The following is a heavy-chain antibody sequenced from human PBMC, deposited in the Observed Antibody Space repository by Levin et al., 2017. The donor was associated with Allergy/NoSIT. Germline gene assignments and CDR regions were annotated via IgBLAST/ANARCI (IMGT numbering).Heavy chain of an antibody. D-gene: IGHD2-2*01. CDR1: GSTFTGYY. CDR2: INPNNGGT. V-gene: IGHV1-2*02. CDR3: ARGACSGTSCYRDY. J-gene: IGHJ4*02. Sequence: GGSLRLSCKASGSTFTGYYMHWVRQAPGQGLEWMGWINPNNGGTNYAQKFQGRVTMTRDTSISTAYMELSRLRSDDTAVYYCARGACSGTSCYRDYWGQGTLVTVSS.